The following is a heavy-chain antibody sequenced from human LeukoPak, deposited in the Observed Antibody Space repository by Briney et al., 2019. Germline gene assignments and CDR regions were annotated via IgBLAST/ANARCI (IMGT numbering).Heavy chain of an antibody. CDR1: GFTFSGSA. CDR2: IRPDGSHI. Sequence: PGGSLRLSCAASGFTFSGSAMSWVRQAPGKGLEWVAVIRPDGSHISYVDPVKGRFTISRDNSNNMLYLQMNSLRAEDTALYYCLREVDWKYAFDYWGRGTLVTVSS. CDR3: LREVDWKYAFDY. D-gene: IGHD1-7*01. J-gene: IGHJ4*02. V-gene: IGHV3-33*08.